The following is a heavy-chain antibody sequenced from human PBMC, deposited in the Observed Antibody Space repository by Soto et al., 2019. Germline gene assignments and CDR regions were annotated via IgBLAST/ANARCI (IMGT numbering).Heavy chain of an antibody. CDR3: ARVRRSSGYYYGY. CDR2: INHSGST. CDR1: GGSFSGYY. D-gene: IGHD3-22*01. J-gene: IGHJ4*02. Sequence: KASETLSLTCAVYGGSFSGYYWSWIRQPPGKGLEWIGEINHSGSTNYNPSLKSRVTISVDTSTSTVYMELSSLRSEDTAVYYCARVRRSSGYYYGYWGQGTPVTVSS. V-gene: IGHV4-34*01.